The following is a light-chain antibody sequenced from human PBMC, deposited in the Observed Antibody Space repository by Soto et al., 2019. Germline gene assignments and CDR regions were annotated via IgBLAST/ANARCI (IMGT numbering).Light chain of an antibody. J-gene: IGKJ1*01. V-gene: IGKV3-15*01. CDR1: QSISSF. Sequence: EIVLTQSPATLSLSPGERATLSCRASQSISSFLAWYQQKPGQVPRLLIYGASTRAAGIPARFSGSGSGTEFTLTITSLQSEDFAVYYCQQFHNWPRTFGQGTKVDI. CDR2: GAS. CDR3: QQFHNWPRT.